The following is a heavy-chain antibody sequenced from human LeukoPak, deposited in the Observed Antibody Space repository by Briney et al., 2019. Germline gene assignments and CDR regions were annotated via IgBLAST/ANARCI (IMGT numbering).Heavy chain of an antibody. CDR3: ARGRRIVVVITTNNWFDP. CDR1: GGSFSGYY. V-gene: IGHV4-34*01. D-gene: IGHD3-22*01. J-gene: IGHJ5*02. CDR2: INHSGST. Sequence: SETLSLTCAVYGGSFSGYYWSWICQPPGKGLEWIGEINHSGSTNYNPSLKSRVTISVDTSKNQFSLKLSSVTAADTAVYYCARGRRIVVVITTNNWFDPWGQGTLVTVSS.